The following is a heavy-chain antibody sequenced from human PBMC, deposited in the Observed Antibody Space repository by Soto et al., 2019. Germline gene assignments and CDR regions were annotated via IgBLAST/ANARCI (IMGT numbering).Heavy chain of an antibody. CDR1: GGSISSYY. D-gene: IGHD5-12*01. V-gene: IGHV4-59*08. CDR2: IYYGGST. Sequence: SETLSLTCTVSGGSISSYYLSWIRQPPGKGLEWIGYIYYGGSTNYNPSLKSRVTISVDTSKNQFSLKLSSVTAADTAVYYCARHDSGYDWGDNWFDPWGQGTLVTDSS. J-gene: IGHJ5*02. CDR3: ARHDSGYDWGDNWFDP.